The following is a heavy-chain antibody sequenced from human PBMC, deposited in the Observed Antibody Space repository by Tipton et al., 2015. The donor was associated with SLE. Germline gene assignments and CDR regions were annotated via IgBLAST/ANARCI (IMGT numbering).Heavy chain of an antibody. D-gene: IGHD2-2*01. CDR1: GGSFSGYY. Sequence: TLSLTCAVYGGSFSGYYWSWIRQPPGKGLEWIGEINHSGSTNYNPSLKSRLTISVDTSKNQFSLKLSSVTAADTAVYYCARAKDCSSTSCYCYYYMDVWGKGTTVTVSS. J-gene: IGHJ6*03. V-gene: IGHV4-34*01. CDR3: ARAKDCSSTSCYCYYYMDV. CDR2: INHSGST.